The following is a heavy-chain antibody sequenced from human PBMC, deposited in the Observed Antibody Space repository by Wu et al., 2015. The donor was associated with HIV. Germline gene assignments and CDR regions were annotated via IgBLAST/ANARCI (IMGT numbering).Heavy chain of an antibody. D-gene: IGHD1-26*01. J-gene: IGHJ3*02. V-gene: IGHV1-18*03. Sequence: QVQLVQSGAEVKKPGASVKVSCKASGYTFTSYGISWARQAPGQGLEWMGWISAYNGNTNYAQKLQGRVTMTTDASTSTAYMELRSLRSDDMAVYYCARDTGSGSSDAFDIWGQRDKWVTVSS. CDR2: ISAYNGNT. CDR1: GYTFTSYG. CDR3: ARDTGSGSSDAFDI.